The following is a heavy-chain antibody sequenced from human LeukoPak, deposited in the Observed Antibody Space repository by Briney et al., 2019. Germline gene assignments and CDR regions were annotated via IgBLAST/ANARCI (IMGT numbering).Heavy chain of an antibody. V-gene: IGHV4-34*01. D-gene: IGHD3-22*01. J-gene: IGHJ4*02. Sequence: SETLSLTCAVYGGSFSGYYWSWIRQPPGKGLEWIGEINHRGRTNYNPSLKGRVTISVDTSKNQFSLKLSSVTAADTAVYYCARGRYYDSSGYPHLDYWGQGTLVTVPS. CDR2: INHRGRT. CDR1: GGSFSGYY. CDR3: ARGRYYDSSGYPHLDY.